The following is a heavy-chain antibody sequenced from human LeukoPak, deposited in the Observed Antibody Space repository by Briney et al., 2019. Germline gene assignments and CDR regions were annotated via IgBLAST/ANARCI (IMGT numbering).Heavy chain of an antibody. D-gene: IGHD6-13*01. CDR3: ARDSAAAAVYYFDY. J-gene: IGHJ4*02. CDR1: GFSFSNYA. Sequence: GRSLRLSCAASGFSFSNYAMHWVRQTPGEGLVWVAVISTDGRDKHYADSVKGRFTISRDNSKSTLYLQMNSLRAEDTAVYYCARDSAAAAVYYFDYGGQGTLVTVAS. V-gene: IGHV3-30*04. CDR2: ISTDGRDK.